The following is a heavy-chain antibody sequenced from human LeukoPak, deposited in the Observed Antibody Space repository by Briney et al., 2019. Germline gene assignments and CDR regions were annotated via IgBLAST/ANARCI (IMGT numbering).Heavy chain of an antibody. D-gene: IGHD6-25*01. CDR2: ISYDGSNK. CDR1: GFTFSSYG. V-gene: IGHV3-30*03. J-gene: IGHJ3*02. Sequence: GRSLRLSCAGSGFTFSSYGMHWVLQAPNRGLEWVAVISYDGSNKYYADSVKGRFTISRDNAKNTLYLQMNSLRAEDTAVYYCARRSAAKDAFDIWGQGTKVTVSS. CDR3: ARRSAAKDAFDI.